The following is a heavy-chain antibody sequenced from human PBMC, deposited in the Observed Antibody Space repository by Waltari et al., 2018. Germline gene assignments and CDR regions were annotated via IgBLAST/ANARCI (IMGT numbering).Heavy chain of an antibody. CDR1: GYSISSGYY. V-gene: IGHV4-38-2*01. CDR2: IYHSGGT. CDR3: ARHKAPSSGNWYFDL. Sequence: QVQLQESGPGLVKPSETLSLTCAVSGYSISSGYYWGWIRQPPGKGLEWIGSIYHSGGTYSNPSLKSRVTISVDTSKNQFSLKLSSVTAADTAVYYCARHKAPSSGNWYFDLWGRGTLVTVSS. J-gene: IGHJ2*01.